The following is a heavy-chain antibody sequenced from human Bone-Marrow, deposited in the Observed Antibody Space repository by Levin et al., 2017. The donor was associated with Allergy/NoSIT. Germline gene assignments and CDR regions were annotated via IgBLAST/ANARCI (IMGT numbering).Heavy chain of an antibody. Sequence: SETLSLTCSVSGASITSGGFYWTWLRQHPRKGLEWIGFIYWSGNTYYNPSLKSRVTISVDTSRNQFSLRLTSLTAAATAVYFCARDRDYFDSSGSGYLDSWGRGTLVSVSS. V-gene: IGHV4-31*03. CDR1: GASITSGGFY. D-gene: IGHD3-22*01. CDR3: ARDRDYFDSSGSGYLDS. J-gene: IGHJ4*01. CDR2: IYWSGNT.